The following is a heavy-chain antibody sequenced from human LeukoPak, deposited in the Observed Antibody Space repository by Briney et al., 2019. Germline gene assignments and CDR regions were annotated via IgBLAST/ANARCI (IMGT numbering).Heavy chain of an antibody. J-gene: IGHJ6*04. Sequence: PSETPSPTCAVYGGSFSGYYWSWIRQPPGKGLEWIGEINHSGSTNYNPSLKSRVTISVDTSKNQFSLKLSSVTAADTAVYYCARRGFGELLNYYYGMDVWGKGTTVTVSS. CDR2: INHSGST. CDR1: GGSFSGYY. D-gene: IGHD3-10*01. V-gene: IGHV4-34*01. CDR3: ARRGFGELLNYYYGMDV.